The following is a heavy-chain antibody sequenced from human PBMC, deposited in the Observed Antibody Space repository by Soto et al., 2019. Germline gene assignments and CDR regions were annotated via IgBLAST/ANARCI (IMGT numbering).Heavy chain of an antibody. D-gene: IGHD3-22*01. CDR3: ARSLIVSEYNWFYP. CDR2: IYYSGST. CDR1: GGSISSYY. V-gene: IGHV4-59*01. J-gene: IGHJ5*02. Sequence: PSETLSLTCTFSGGSISSYYWSWIRQPPGKGLEWIGYIYYSGSTNYNPSLKSRVTISVDTSKNQFSLKLSSVTAADTAVYYCARSLIVSEYNWFYPWGQGTLVTVSS.